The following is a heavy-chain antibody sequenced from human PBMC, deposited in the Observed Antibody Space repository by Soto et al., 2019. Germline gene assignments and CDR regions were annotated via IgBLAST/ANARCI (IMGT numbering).Heavy chain of an antibody. CDR3: ARESMVRGVIRSLGMDV. Sequence: SETLSLTCTVSGGSISSGGYYWSWIRQHPGKGLEWIGYIYYSGSTYYNPSLKSRVTISVDTSKNQFSLKLSSVTAADTAVYYCARESMVRGVIRSLGMDVCGKGTTVTVSS. CDR1: GGSISSGGYY. J-gene: IGHJ6*04. V-gene: IGHV4-31*03. CDR2: IYYSGST. D-gene: IGHD3-10*01.